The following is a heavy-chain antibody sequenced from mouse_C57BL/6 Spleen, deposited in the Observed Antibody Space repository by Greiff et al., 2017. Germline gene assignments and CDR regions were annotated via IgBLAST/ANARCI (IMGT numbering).Heavy chain of an antibody. D-gene: IGHD2-4*01. CDR1: GYTFTDYN. CDR3: ARSGYDYDLAWFAY. J-gene: IGHJ3*01. V-gene: IGHV1-18*01. CDR2: INPNNGGT. Sequence: SGPELVKPGASVKIPCKASGYTFTDYNMDWVKQSHGKSLEWIGDINPNNGGTIYNQKFKGKATLTVDKSSSTAYMELRSLTSEDTAVYYCARSGYDYDLAWFAYWGQGTLVTVSA.